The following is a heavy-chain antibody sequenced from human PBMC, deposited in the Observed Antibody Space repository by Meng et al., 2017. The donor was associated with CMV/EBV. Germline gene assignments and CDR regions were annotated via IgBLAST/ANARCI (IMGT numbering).Heavy chain of an antibody. D-gene: IGHD6-19*01. V-gene: IGHV1-2*02. CDR3: ARASKSSGWSRGAFDY. CDR2: INPNSGGT. Sequence: ASVKVSCKASGYTFTGYYMHWVRQAPGQGLEWMGWINPNSGGTNYAQKFQGRVTMTRDTSISTAYMELSRLRSDDTAVYYCARASKSSGWSRGAFDYWGQGTLVTVS. CDR1: GYTFTGYY. J-gene: IGHJ4*02.